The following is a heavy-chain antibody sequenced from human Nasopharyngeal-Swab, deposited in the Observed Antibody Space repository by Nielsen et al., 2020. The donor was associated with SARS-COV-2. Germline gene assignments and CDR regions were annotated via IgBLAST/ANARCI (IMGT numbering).Heavy chain of an antibody. CDR2: INQDGSEK. CDR1: GFPFNNYG. J-gene: IGHJ4*02. Sequence: GESLKISCAASGFPFNNYGMNWVRQAPGKGLEWVANINQDGSEKDYVDSVKGRFTISRDNAKKSLSLQMNSLRAEDTAVYYCANLYSSRENYWGQGILVTVSS. CDR3: ANLYSSRENY. V-gene: IGHV3-7*02. D-gene: IGHD6-13*01.